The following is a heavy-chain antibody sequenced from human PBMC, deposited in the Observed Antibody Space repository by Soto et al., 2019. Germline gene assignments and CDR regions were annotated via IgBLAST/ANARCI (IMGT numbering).Heavy chain of an antibody. D-gene: IGHD3-9*01. Sequence: ASVKVSCKVSGYTLTELSMHWVRQAPGKGLEWMGGFDPEDGETIYAQKFQGRVTMTEDTSTDTAYMELSSLRSEDTAVYYCATSTLYDILTGYYTGAPFDYWGRGTLVTVSS. CDR1: GYTLTELS. CDR3: ATSTLYDILTGYYTGAPFDY. CDR2: FDPEDGET. V-gene: IGHV1-24*01. J-gene: IGHJ4*02.